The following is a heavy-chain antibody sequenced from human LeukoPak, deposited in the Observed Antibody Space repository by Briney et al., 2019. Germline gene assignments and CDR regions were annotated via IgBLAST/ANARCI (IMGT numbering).Heavy chain of an antibody. CDR3: GRGGKVGQLLLAR. CDR1: GFTFRFYW. D-gene: IGHD6-13*01. Sequence: GGSLRLSCLASGFTFRFYWMTWVRQAPGKGLEWVAHIKQDGSEKYYVDSVKGRFTISRDNAKNTLYLQMNSLRAEDTAVYYCGRGGKVGQLLLARWGQGSLVTVSS. J-gene: IGHJ4*02. CDR2: IKQDGSEK. V-gene: IGHV3-7*01.